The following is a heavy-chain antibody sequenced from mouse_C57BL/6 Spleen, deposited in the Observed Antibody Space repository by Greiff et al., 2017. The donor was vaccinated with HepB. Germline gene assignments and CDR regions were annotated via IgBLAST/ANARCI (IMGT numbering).Heavy chain of an antibody. Sequence: QVQLQQSGAELVRPGTSVKMSCKASGYTFTNYWIGWAKQRPGHGLEWIGDIYPGGGYTNYNEKFKGKATLTADKSSSTAYMQFSSLTSEDSAIYYCARSKDYGSSYDYWGQGTTLTVSS. CDR2: IYPGGGYT. CDR1: GYTFTNYW. D-gene: IGHD1-1*01. V-gene: IGHV1-63*01. CDR3: ARSKDYGSSYDY. J-gene: IGHJ2*01.